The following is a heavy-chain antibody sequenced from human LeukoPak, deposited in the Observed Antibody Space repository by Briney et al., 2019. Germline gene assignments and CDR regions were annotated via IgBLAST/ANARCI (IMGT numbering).Heavy chain of an antibody. CDR1: GYSFTSYW. CDR2: IYPGDSDT. V-gene: IGHV5-51*01. Sequence: GESLKISCKGSGYSFTSYWIGWVRQMPGKGLEWMGIIYPGDSDTRYSPSFQGQVTISADKSISTAYLQWSSLKASDTAMYYCARTQKITMVRGVIGFDYWGQGTLVIVSS. CDR3: ARTQKITMVRGVIGFDY. D-gene: IGHD3-10*01. J-gene: IGHJ4*02.